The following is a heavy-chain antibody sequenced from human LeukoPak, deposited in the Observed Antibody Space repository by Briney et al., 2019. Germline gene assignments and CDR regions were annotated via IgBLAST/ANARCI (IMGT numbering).Heavy chain of an antibody. Sequence: PGGSLRLSCAASGFTLSTYAMSWIRQAPGKGPWWGSAITGSTTYYADSVKGRFTISKDISQHTLSLQLNSLRAEDTAIYYCVKESPYGTPRLYYFDYWGQGALVTVSS. CDR3: VKESPYGTPRLYYFDY. V-gene: IGHV3-23*01. D-gene: IGHD1-26*01. CDR1: GFTLSTYA. CDR2: ITGSTT. J-gene: IGHJ4*02.